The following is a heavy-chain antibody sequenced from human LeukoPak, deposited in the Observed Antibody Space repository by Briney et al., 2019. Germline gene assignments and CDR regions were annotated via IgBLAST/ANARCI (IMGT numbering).Heavy chain of an antibody. V-gene: IGHV4-34*01. D-gene: IGHD6-13*01. Sequence: SETLSLTCAVYGGSFSGYYWSWIRQPPGKGLEWIGEINHSGSTNYNPSLKSRVTISVDTSKNQFSLKLSSVTAADTAVYYCARGTLSGERISSSWYPLRYWGQGTLVTVSS. CDR1: GGSFSGYY. CDR2: INHSGST. J-gene: IGHJ4*02. CDR3: ARGTLSGERISSSWYPLRY.